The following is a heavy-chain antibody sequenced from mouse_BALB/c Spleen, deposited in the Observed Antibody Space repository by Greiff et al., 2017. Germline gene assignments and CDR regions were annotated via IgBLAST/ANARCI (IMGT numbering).Heavy chain of an antibody. V-gene: IGHV5-6-5*01. D-gene: IGHD1-1*02. J-gene: IGHJ3*01. CDR3: AREGSPAWFAY. Sequence: EVQLQQSGGGLVKPGGSLKLSCAASGFTFSSYAMSWVRQTPEKRLEWVASISSGGSTYYPDSVKGRFTISRDNARNILYLQMSSLRSEDTAMYYCAREGSPAWFAYWGQGTLVTVSA. CDR2: ISSGGST. CDR1: GFTFSSYA.